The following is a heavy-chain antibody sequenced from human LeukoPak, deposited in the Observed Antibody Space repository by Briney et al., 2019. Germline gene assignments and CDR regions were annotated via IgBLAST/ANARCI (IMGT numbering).Heavy chain of an antibody. J-gene: IGHJ6*03. CDR1: GGSFSGYY. V-gene: IGHV4-34*01. CDR2: INHSGST. Sequence: PSETLSLTRAVYGGSFSGYYWSWIRQPPGKGLEWIGEINHSGSTNYNPSLKSRVTISVDTSKNQFSLKLSSVTAADTAVYYCARAPTGMDVWGKGTTVTVSS. CDR3: ARAPTGMDV. D-gene: IGHD4-17*01.